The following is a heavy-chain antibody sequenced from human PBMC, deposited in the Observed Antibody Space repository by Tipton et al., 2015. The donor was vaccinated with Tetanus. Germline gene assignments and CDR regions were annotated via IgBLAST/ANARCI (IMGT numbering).Heavy chain of an antibody. CDR1: GGSISSGGYC. CDR3: ARDQARGARGWNYFDY. V-gene: IGHV4-31*03. D-gene: IGHD1-26*01. CDR2: IYNSGST. Sequence: GLVKPSQTLSLTCTVSGGSISSGGYCWSWIRQHPGKGLEWIGDIYNSGSTYYNPSLKSRVTISVDTSKNQFSLKLNSVTAADTAVYYCARDQARGARGWNYFDYWGQGSLVTVSS. J-gene: IGHJ4*02.